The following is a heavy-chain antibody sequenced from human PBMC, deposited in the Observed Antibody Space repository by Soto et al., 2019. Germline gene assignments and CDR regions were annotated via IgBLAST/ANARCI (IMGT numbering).Heavy chain of an antibody. D-gene: IGHD2-15*01. CDR3: ARPRYTGPYSGGILDY. CDR1: GFTVSSTY. Sequence: EVQLVESGGGVIQPGGSLRLSCAASGFTVSSTYLTWVRQAPGKGLEWVAILYTGTDTVYADSVKGRFTISRDSSKNKFYLQRNSRRAEDTAMFFWARPRYTGPYSGGILDYWGQGSLVTVSS. V-gene: IGHV3-53*01. CDR2: LYTGTDT. J-gene: IGHJ4*02.